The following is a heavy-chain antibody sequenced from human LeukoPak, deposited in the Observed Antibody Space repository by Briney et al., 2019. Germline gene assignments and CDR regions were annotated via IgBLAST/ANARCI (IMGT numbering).Heavy chain of an antibody. CDR3: AKGSGSYGQDSFY. D-gene: IGHD1-26*01. CDR2: ISGSGDST. J-gene: IGHJ4*02. V-gene: IGHV3-23*01. CDR1: GFTFSSYG. Sequence: GGSLRLSCAASGFTFSSYGMSWVRQAPGKGLEWVSAISGSGDSTYCADSVKGRFTISRDNSKNTLYLQMNSLRAEDTAVYYCAKGSGSYGQDSFYWGQGTLVTVSS.